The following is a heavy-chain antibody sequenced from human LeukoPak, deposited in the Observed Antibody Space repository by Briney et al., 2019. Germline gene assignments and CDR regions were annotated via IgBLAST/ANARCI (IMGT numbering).Heavy chain of an antibody. CDR3: AVRWDRTTVTPSYYYGMDV. CDR1: GGSLSGYY. D-gene: IGHD4-17*01. Sequence: PSETLSLTCAVYGGSLSGYYWSLIRQPPGKGLEWIGEINHSGSTKYNPSLKSRVTISVDTSKKQFSLNLSSVTAADTAVYYCAVRWDRTTVTPSYYYGMDVWGQGTTVTVSS. CDR2: INHSGST. J-gene: IGHJ6*02. V-gene: IGHV4-34*01.